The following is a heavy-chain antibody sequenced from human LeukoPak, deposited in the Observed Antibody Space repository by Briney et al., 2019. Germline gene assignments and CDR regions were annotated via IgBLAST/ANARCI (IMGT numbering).Heavy chain of an antibody. CDR2: ISSSGSTI. CDR1: GFTFSDYY. CDR3: ARGTTYYYDSSGYYRVPNNWFDP. J-gene: IGHJ5*02. Sequence: GGSLRLSCAASGFTFSDYYMSWIRQAPGKGLEWVSYISSSGSTIYYADSVRGRFTISRDNAKNSLYLQTNSLRAEDTAVYYCARGTTYYYDSSGYYRVPNNWFDPWGQGTLVTVSS. D-gene: IGHD3-22*01. V-gene: IGHV3-11*01.